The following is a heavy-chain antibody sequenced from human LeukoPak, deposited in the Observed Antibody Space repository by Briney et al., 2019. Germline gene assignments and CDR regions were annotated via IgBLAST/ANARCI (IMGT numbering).Heavy chain of an antibody. CDR1: GFTVSSNY. V-gene: IGHV3-66*01. D-gene: IGHD4-17*01. CDR2: IYSGGST. Sequence: GGSLRLSCAASGFTVSSNYMSWVRQAPGKGLEWVSVIYSGGSTYYADSVKGRFTISSDNSKDTLYLQMNSLRADDTAVYYCARVRDGDYYDYWGQGTQVTVSS. J-gene: IGHJ4*02. CDR3: ARVRDGDYYDY.